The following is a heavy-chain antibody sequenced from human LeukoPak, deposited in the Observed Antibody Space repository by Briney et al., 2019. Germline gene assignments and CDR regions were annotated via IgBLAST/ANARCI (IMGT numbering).Heavy chain of an antibody. V-gene: IGHV4-39*07. CDR1: GASISTSSDF. CDR3: ARDVTTVTPYGTLNWFDP. D-gene: IGHD4-17*01. Sequence: ASETLSLTCTVSGASISTSSDFWGWIRQPPGKALEWIGSVYYTGSTYYNPSLKSRVTISLETSKSQFSLKLSSVTAADTAVYYCARDVTTVTPYGTLNWFDPWGQGTLVTVSS. CDR2: VYYTGST. J-gene: IGHJ5*02.